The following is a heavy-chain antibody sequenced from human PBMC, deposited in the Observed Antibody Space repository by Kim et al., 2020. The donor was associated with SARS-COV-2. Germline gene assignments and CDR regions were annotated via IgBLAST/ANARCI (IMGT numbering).Heavy chain of an antibody. CDR3: AYTRGIIAARTAGDY. CDR1: GGSFSGYY. CDR2: INHSGST. D-gene: IGHD6-6*01. J-gene: IGHJ4*02. Sequence: SETLSLTCAVYGGSFSGYYWSWIRQPPGKGLEWIGEINHSGSTNYNPSLKRRVTISVETSKNQFSLKLSSVTAADTAVYYCAYTRGIIAARTAGDYWGQGTPVTLSS. V-gene: IGHV4-34*01.